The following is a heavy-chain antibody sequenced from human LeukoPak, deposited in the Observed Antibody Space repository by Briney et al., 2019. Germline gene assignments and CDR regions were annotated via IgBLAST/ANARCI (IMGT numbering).Heavy chain of an antibody. D-gene: IGHD5-18*01. V-gene: IGHV4-59*01. CDR3: ARGTKYTSGYRVTEFGSGYSNY. CDR1: GGSISTYY. Sequence: PSETLSLTCTVSGGSISTYYWYWIRQPPGKGLEWVGYIYYSGTTNYNPSLMSRGSMSVDKTKNQFYPKLSPVTAADTAVYYCARGTKYTSGYRVTEFGSGYSNYWGQGTLVTVSS. J-gene: IGHJ4*02. CDR2: IYYSGTT.